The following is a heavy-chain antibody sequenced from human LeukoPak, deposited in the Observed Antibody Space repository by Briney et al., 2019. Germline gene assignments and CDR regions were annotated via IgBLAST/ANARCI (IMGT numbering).Heavy chain of an antibody. Sequence: PSEALSLTCTVAGGSISGYYWSWIRQPPGKGLEYIGFLFYGGTTKYSPSLKSRATISVDTSKNQFSLTLTSVTAADTALYYCARGRYYYDSSGYYCDNWFDPWGQGTLVTVSS. CDR3: ARGRYYYDSSGYYCDNWFDP. V-gene: IGHV4-59*01. CDR1: GGSISGYY. J-gene: IGHJ5*02. CDR2: LFYGGTT. D-gene: IGHD3-22*01.